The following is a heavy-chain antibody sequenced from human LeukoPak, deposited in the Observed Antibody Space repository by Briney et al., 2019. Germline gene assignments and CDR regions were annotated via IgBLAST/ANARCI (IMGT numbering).Heavy chain of an antibody. Sequence: PGGSLRLSCAASGFTFSSYGMHWVRQAPGKGLEWVAFIRYDGSNKYYADSVKGRFTISRDNSKNTLYLQMNSLRAEDTAVYYCAREGASIAAAGNYWGQGTLVTVSS. D-gene: IGHD6-13*01. J-gene: IGHJ4*02. V-gene: IGHV3-30*02. CDR3: AREGASIAAAGNY. CDR2: IRYDGSNK. CDR1: GFTFSSYG.